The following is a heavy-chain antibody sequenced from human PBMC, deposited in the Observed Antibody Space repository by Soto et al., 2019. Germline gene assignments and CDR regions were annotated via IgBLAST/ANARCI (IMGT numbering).Heavy chain of an antibody. V-gene: IGHV1-2*04. CDR3: ARVGPTGWFDP. CDR2: INTKTGGT. Sequence: QVHLVQSGAEVKKPGASVKVSCKASGYSFTDYYMYWVRQAPGQGLEWMGWINTKTGGTNYAQRVQGWVTMTGDMSINTAYMELSRLRSDDTAVYYCARVGPTGWFDPWGQGTVVTVSS. CDR1: GYSFTDYY. J-gene: IGHJ5*02.